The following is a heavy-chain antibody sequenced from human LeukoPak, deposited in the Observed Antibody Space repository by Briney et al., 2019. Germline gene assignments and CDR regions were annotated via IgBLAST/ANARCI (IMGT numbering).Heavy chain of an antibody. Sequence: ASVKVSCKASGYTFTSYGISWVRQAPGQGLEWMGWISAYNGNTNYAQKLQGRVTMTTDTSTSTAYMELRSLRSDDTAVYYCARDRGLWFGELSPKDYWGQGTLVTVSS. CDR2: ISAYNGNT. J-gene: IGHJ4*02. CDR3: ARDRGLWFGELSPKDY. D-gene: IGHD3-10*01. CDR1: GYTFTSYG. V-gene: IGHV1-18*01.